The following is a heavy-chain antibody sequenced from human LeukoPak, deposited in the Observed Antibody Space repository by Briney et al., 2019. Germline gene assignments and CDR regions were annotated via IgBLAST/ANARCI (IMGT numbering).Heavy chain of an antibody. D-gene: IGHD3-10*01. Sequence: GGSLRLSCAASGFTFSSYTMNWVRQAPGKGLEWVSGISGSGGNTHYADSVKGRFTISRDTSENILYLQMNSLRAEDTAVYYCAKNPTYYYGSGSYYKSYYGMDVWGQGTTVTVSS. CDR3: AKNPTYYYGSGSYYKSYYGMDV. J-gene: IGHJ6*02. CDR1: GFTFSSYT. V-gene: IGHV3-23*01. CDR2: ISGSGGNT.